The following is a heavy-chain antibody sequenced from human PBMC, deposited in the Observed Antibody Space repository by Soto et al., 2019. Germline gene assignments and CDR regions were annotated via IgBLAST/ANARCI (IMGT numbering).Heavy chain of an antibody. CDR3: ARSGWYSFDS. J-gene: IGHJ4*02. Sequence: PSATLSLTCVVSIAPINRDTNLLSWCREPPGMDQECIGEIEHTGHNYYKTALKNPVNISEDKPKNQISLKLISVTAADTALYYCARSGWYSFDSWGQG. CDR1: IAPINRDTNL. CDR2: IEHTGHN. V-gene: IGHV4-4*02. D-gene: IGHD6-19*01.